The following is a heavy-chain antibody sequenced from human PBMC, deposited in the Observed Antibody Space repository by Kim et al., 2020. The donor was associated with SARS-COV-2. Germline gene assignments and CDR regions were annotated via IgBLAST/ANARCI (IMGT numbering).Heavy chain of an antibody. Sequence: GGSLRLSCAASGFTFSSYGMHWVRQAPGKGLEWVAVISYDGSNKYYADSVKGRFTISRDNSKNTLYLQMNSLRAEDTAVYYCASPQSGYDYYYYGMDVWGQGTTVTVSS. CDR1: GFTFSSYG. CDR2: ISYDGSNK. V-gene: IGHV3-33*05. D-gene: IGHD5-12*01. CDR3: ASPQSGYDYYYYGMDV. J-gene: IGHJ6*02.